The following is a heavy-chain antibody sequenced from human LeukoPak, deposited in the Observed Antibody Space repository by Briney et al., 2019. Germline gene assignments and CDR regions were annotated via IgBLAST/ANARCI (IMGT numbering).Heavy chain of an antibody. Sequence: GRSLRLSCAASGFTFSSYGMHWVRQAPGKGLEWVAVISYDGSNKYYADSVKGRFTIFRDNSKNTLYLQMNSLRAEDTAVYYCAKILNYYDSSGLPLTGAQHWGQGTLVTVSS. CDR2: ISYDGSNK. J-gene: IGHJ1*01. CDR3: AKILNYYDSSGLPLTGAQH. CDR1: GFTFSSYG. D-gene: IGHD3-22*01. V-gene: IGHV3-30*18.